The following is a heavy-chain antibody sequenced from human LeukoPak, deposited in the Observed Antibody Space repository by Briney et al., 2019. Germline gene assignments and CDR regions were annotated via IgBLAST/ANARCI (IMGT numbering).Heavy chain of an antibody. Sequence: QTGGSLRLSCGASGFTFSSCARSWVRQAPGKGLEWVSAISDVGDQSHYIDSVKGRFTISRDNSKNTLFLQMNYLRVEDTAVYYCAKSSRYGTGRYGRIDYWGQGTLVTVSS. CDR3: AKSSRYGTGRYGRIDY. CDR1: GFTFSSCA. V-gene: IGHV3-23*01. D-gene: IGHD6-19*01. J-gene: IGHJ4*02. CDR2: ISDVGDQS.